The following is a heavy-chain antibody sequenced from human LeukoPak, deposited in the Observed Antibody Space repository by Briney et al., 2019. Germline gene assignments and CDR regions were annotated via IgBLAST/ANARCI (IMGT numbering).Heavy chain of an antibody. V-gene: IGHV3-30*18. CDR2: ISYDGSNN. J-gene: IGHJ4*02. CDR1: GFTFSDYN. Sequence: GSLRLSCAASGFTFSDYNISWVRQAPGKGLEGVAVISYDGSNNYYADSVKGRFTISRDNSKNTLYLQMNSLRAEDTAVYYCAKASMGITMIVGYFDYWGQGTLVTVSS. D-gene: IGHD3-22*01. CDR3: AKASMGITMIVGYFDY.